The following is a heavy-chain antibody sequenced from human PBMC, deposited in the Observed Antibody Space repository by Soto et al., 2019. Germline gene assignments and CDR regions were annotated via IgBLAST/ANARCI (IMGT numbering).Heavy chain of an antibody. D-gene: IGHD6-19*01. CDR3: ATSPGYSSGWYYY. V-gene: IGHV1-69*02. CDR1: GGTFSSYT. CDR2: IIPILGIA. J-gene: IGHJ4*02. Sequence: SVKVSCKASGGTFSSYTISWVRQAPGQGLEWMGRIIPILGIANYAQKFQGRVTITADKSTSTAYMELSSLRSEDTAVYYCATSPGYSSGWYYYWGQGTLVTVSS.